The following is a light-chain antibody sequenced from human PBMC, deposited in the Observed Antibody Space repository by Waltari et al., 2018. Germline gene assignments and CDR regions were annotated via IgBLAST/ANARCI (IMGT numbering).Light chain of an antibody. Sequence: QLVVTQSPSASASLGASVKLTCTLSSGHSSNVIAWLQQRPEKGPRYLMKVNSDGSHTKGDEIPDRFSGSSSGAERYLTISSLQSEDEGDDYCQSGGHGTWVFGGGTKLTVL. CDR3: QSGGHGTWV. V-gene: IGLV4-69*01. J-gene: IGLJ3*02. CDR1: SGHSSNV. CDR2: VNSDGSH.